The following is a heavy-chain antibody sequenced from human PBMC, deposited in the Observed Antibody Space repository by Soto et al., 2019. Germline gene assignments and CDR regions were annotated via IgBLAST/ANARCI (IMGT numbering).Heavy chain of an antibody. CDR3: AKDQNCGGDCSYPYYYYYGMDV. J-gene: IGHJ6*02. CDR1: GFTFSSYG. D-gene: IGHD2-21*02. CDR2: ISYDGSNK. V-gene: IGHV3-30*18. Sequence: QVQLVESGGGVVQPGRSLRLSCAASGFTFSSYGMHWVRQAPGKGLEWVAVISYDGSNKYYADSVKGRFTISRDNSKNTLYLQMNSLRAEDTAVYYCAKDQNCGGDCSYPYYYYYGMDVWCQGTTVTVSS.